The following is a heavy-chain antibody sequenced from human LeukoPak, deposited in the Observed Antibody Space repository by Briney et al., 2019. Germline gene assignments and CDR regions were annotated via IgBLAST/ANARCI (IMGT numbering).Heavy chain of an antibody. D-gene: IGHD6-13*01. CDR1: GFTFRSYW. J-gene: IGHJ4*02. CDR3: ARSTVAAAGDD. V-gene: IGHV3-7*01. Sequence: PGGSLRLSCAASGFTFRSYWMTWVRQAPGKGPEWVANIKPDGSEKYYVDSVKGRFTVSRDNAKNSLYLQMNSLRAEDSAVYFCARSTVAAAGDDWGQGTWSPSPQ. CDR2: IKPDGSEK.